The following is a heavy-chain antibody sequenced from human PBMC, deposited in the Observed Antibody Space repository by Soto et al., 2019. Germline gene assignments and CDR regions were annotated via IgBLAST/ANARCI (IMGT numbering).Heavy chain of an antibody. V-gene: IGHV4-59*01. CDR1: GGSISSYY. J-gene: IGHJ4*02. Sequence: PSETLSLTCTVSGGSISSYYWSWIRQPPGKGLEWIGYIYYSGSTNYNPSLKSRVTISVDTSKNQFSLKLSSVTAADTAVYYCARGRGYSYGYLTYFDYWGQGTLVTVSS. CDR3: ARGRGYSYGYLTYFDY. D-gene: IGHD5-18*01. CDR2: IYYSGST.